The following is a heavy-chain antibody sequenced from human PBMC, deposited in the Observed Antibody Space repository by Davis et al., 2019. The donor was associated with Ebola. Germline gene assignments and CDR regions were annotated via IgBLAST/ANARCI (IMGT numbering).Heavy chain of an antibody. D-gene: IGHD2-15*01. CDR1: GLTFSRYG. CDR2: IWFDGRNA. V-gene: IGHV3-30*02. CDR3: AKDPGGHSGESDY. J-gene: IGHJ4*02. Sequence: GESLKISCVASGLTFSRYGMHWVRQTPGKGLEWVAFIWFDGRNAHYIDSVKGRFTISRDNSKDTLYPQMNSLRPEDTAMYYCAKDPGGHSGESDYWGQGTLVIVSS.